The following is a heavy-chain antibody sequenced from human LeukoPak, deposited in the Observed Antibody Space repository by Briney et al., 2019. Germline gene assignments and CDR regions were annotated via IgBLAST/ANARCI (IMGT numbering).Heavy chain of an antibody. V-gene: IGHV4-34*01. Sequence: GSLRLSCAASGFTLNNAWLTWIRQPPGKGLEWIGEINHSGSTNYNPSLKSRVTISVDTSKNQFSLKLSSVTAADTAVYYCARGRYYYGSGSYYPYFDYWGQGTLVTVSS. J-gene: IGHJ4*02. D-gene: IGHD3-10*01. CDR2: INHSGST. CDR1: GFTLNNAW. CDR3: ARGRYYYGSGSYYPYFDY.